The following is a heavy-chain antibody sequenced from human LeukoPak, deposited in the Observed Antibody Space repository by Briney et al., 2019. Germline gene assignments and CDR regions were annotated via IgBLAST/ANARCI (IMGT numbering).Heavy chain of an antibody. CDR2: TSYSGST. D-gene: IGHD6-13*01. Sequence: PSETLSLTCTVSGGSLSSYFWSWIRQPPGKGLEWIGLTSYSGSTSYNPSLKSRVTISVDTSKSQFSLKLSSVTAADTAVYYCAREGGSSSWYAGQDAFDIWGQGTMVTVSS. CDR3: AREGGSSSWYAGQDAFDI. V-gene: IGHV4-59*01. J-gene: IGHJ3*02. CDR1: GGSLSSYF.